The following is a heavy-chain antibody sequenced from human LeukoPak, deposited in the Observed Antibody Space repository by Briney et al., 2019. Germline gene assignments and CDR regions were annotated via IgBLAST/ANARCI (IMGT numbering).Heavy chain of an antibody. D-gene: IGHD3-10*01. CDR3: ARQRRYYYGSGSYRYFDY. Sequence: PSETLSLTCTVSGYSISSGYYWGWIRQPPGKGLEWIGEINHSGSTNYNPSLKSRVTISVDTSKNQFSLKLSSVTAADTAVYYCARQRRYYYGSGSYRYFDYWGQGILVTVSS. CDR1: GYSISSGYY. CDR2: INHSGST. J-gene: IGHJ4*02. V-gene: IGHV4-38-2*02.